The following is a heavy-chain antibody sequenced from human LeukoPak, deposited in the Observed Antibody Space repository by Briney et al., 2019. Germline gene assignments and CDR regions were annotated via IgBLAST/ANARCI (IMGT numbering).Heavy chain of an antibody. D-gene: IGHD5-24*01. Sequence: PSETLSLICTVSGGSISSHYWSWIRQPPGKGLEWIGYISYSGSTNYNPSLKSRVTMSVDTSKNQFSLKLSSVTAADTAVYYCTRDRRDGYNYVDIWGQGTLVTVSS. J-gene: IGHJ4*02. CDR2: ISYSGST. CDR3: TRDRRDGYNYVDI. CDR1: GGSISSHY. V-gene: IGHV4-59*11.